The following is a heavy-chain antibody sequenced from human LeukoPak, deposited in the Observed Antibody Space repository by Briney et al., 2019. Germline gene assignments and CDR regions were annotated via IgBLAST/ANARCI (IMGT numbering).Heavy chain of an antibody. J-gene: IGHJ4*02. CDR2: VSGGGDTT. CDR3: AGISYSGTWPVGY. D-gene: IGHD6-6*01. Sequence: GGSLRLSCAASGFIFSSYAMHGVRQAPGKGLEWVSAVSGGGDTTYTADSVKGRFTISRDNSKNTIYLQMNTLITEDSALYYCAGISYSGTWPVGYWGQGTLVTVSS. CDR1: GFIFSSYA. V-gene: IGHV3-23*01.